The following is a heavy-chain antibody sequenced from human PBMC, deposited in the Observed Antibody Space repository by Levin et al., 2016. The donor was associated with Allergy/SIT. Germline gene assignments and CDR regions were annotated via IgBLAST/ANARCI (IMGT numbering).Heavy chain of an antibody. CDR2: IYYSGST. J-gene: IGHJ5*02. Sequence: SETLSLTCTVSGGSISSYYWSWIRQPPGKGLEWIGYIYYSGSTNYNPSLKSRVTISVDTSKNQFSLKLSSVTAADTAVYYCASGRSGWYGERSGNWFDPWGQGTLVTVSS. CDR1: GGSISSYY. V-gene: IGHV4-59*01. D-gene: IGHD6-19*01. CDR3: ASGRSGWYGERSGNWFDP.